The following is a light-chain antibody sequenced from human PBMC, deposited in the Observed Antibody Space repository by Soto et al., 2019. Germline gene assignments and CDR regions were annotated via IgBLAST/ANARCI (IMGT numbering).Light chain of an antibody. J-gene: IGLJ2*01. Sequence: SALTQPASVSGSPGQSITISCTGTGSDVGGYNYVSWYQQHPGKAPKLMIYDVSNRPSGVSNRFSGSKSGNTASLTISGLQAEDEADYYCSSYTSSSTLVVFGGGTKLTVL. V-gene: IGLV2-14*01. CDR3: SSYTSSSTLVV. CDR2: DVS. CDR1: GSDVGGYNY.